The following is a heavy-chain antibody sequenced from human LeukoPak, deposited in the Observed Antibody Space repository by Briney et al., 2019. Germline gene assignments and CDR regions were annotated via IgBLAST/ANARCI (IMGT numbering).Heavy chain of an antibody. Sequence: ETLSLTCAVYGGSFSGYYWSWIRQPPGKGLEWIGEINHSGSTNYNPSLKSRVTISVDTSKNQFSLKLSSVTAADTAVYYCARGVIVVVVAAIGVNAFDIWGQGTMVTVSS. V-gene: IGHV4-34*01. D-gene: IGHD2-15*01. CDR2: INHSGST. CDR3: ARGVIVVVVAAIGVNAFDI. J-gene: IGHJ3*02. CDR1: GGSFSGYY.